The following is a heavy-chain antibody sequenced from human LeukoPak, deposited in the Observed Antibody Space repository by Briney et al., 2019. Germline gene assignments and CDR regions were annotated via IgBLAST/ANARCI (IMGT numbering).Heavy chain of an antibody. CDR2: IYTTGST. V-gene: IGHV4-61*02. J-gene: IGHJ3*02. CDR3: ARDLYWAFDI. Sequence: SETLSLTCTVSGGSIRSGDYYWSRIRQPAGKGLEWIGRIYTTGSTNYNPSLKSRVTISVDTSKDQFSLKLSSVTAADTAVYYCARDLYWAFDIWGQGTMVTVSS. D-gene: IGHD2-8*02. CDR1: GGSIRSGDYY.